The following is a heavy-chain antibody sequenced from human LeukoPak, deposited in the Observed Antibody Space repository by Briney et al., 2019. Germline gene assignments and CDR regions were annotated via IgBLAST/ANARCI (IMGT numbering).Heavy chain of an antibody. Sequence: GGSLSFSCEASGFTVSSNYMSWVRQAPGKGLEGVSVIYSGGSTYYADSVKGRFTISRDNSKNTLYLQMNSLRAEDTAVYYCARDQISPAIFGVVIDGEVWGQGTLVTVSS. D-gene: IGHD3-3*01. CDR3: ARDQISPAIFGVVIDGEV. J-gene: IGHJ4*02. V-gene: IGHV3-53*01. CDR2: IYSGGST. CDR1: GFTVSSNY.